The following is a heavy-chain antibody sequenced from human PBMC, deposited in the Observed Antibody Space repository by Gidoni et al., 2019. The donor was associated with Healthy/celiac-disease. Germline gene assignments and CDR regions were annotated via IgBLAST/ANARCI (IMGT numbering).Heavy chain of an antibody. CDR1: GFTFDDYA. V-gene: IGHV3-9*01. CDR2: ISWNSGSI. J-gene: IGHJ3*02. CDR3: AKDSIAVAVFAFDI. Sequence: EVQLVESGGGLVQPGRSLRLSCAASGFTFDDYAMHWVRQAPGKGLEWVSGISWNSGSIGYADSVKGRFTISRDNAKNSLYLQMNSLRAEDTALYYCAKDSIAVAVFAFDIWGQGTMVTVSS. D-gene: IGHD6-19*01.